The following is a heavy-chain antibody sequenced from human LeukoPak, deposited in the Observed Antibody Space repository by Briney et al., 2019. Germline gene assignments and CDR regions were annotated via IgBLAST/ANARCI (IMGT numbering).Heavy chain of an antibody. D-gene: IGHD2-2*01. V-gene: IGHV1-3*01. J-gene: IGHJ4*02. CDR2: INAGSGNT. CDR3: ARDLIVPAASDY. Sequence: ASVKVSCKVSGYTFTNSAMHWVRQAPGQRLEWMGWINAGSGNTKYSQRFQGRVTITRGTSASTAYMELSSLRSEDTAVYFCARDLIVPAASDYWGQGTLVTVSS. CDR1: GYTFTNSA.